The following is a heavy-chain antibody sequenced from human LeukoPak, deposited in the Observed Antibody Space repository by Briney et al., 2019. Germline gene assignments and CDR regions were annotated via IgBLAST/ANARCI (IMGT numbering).Heavy chain of an antibody. CDR3: ARDGSGNYYNPRYWYFDL. Sequence: SETLSLTCAVYGGSFSGYYWSWIRQPPGKGLEWIGEINHGGSTNYNPSLKSRVTISVDTSKNQFSLKLSSVTAADTAVYYCARDGSGNYYNPRYWYFDLWGRGTLVTVSS. J-gene: IGHJ2*01. CDR2: INHGGST. D-gene: IGHD3-10*01. CDR1: GGSFSGYY. V-gene: IGHV4-34*01.